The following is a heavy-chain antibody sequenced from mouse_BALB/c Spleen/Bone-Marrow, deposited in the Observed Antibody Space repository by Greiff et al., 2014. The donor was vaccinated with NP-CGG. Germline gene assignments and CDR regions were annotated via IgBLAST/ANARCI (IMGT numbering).Heavy chain of an antibody. CDR3: ARDAMDY. V-gene: IGHV1S137*01. CDR2: ISTYYGDA. Sequence: VQLQQSGAELVRPGVSVKISCKGSGYTFTDYAMHWVKQSHAKSLEWIGVISTYYGDASYNQKFKGKATMTVDKSSSTAYMELARLTSEDSGIYYCARDAMDYWGQGTSVTVSS. CDR1: GYTFTDYA. J-gene: IGHJ4*01.